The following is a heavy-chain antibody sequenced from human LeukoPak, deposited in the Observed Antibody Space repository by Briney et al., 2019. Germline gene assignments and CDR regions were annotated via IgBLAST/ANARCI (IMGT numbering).Heavy chain of an antibody. CDR2: INTDGSRT. V-gene: IGHV3-74*03. J-gene: IGHJ5*02. CDR3: ARVASGSYNWFDP. D-gene: IGHD3-10*01. Sequence: GGSLRLSCAASGFTFSSYWMHWVRQAPGKGLVWVSRINTDGSRTTYADSVRGRFTSSRDNAKNTVYLQMNSLRAEDTAVYYCARVASGSYNWFDPWGQGTLVTVSS. CDR1: GFTFSSYW.